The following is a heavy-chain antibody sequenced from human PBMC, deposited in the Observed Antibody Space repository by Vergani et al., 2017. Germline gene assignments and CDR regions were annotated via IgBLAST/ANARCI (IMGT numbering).Heavy chain of an antibody. Sequence: QVQLVESGGAVVQPGKSLRLSCAASGFTFHRYALQWVRQAPGKGLEWVAAISNVGKSVSYSDSVKGRFSISRDNANNTLFLRMNSLRGEDTAVYYCARERDYCSSGRCYTEGWDHWGPGTLVTVS. CDR2: ISNVGKSV. V-gene: IGHV3-30*04. D-gene: IGHD2-2*02. CDR3: ARERDYCSSGRCYTEGWDH. J-gene: IGHJ4*02. CDR1: GFTFHRYA.